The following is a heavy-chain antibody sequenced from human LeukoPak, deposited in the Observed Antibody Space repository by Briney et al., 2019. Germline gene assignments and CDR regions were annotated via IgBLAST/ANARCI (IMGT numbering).Heavy chain of an antibody. CDR1: GFTFSSYW. D-gene: IGHD4-23*01. Sequence: PGGSLRLSCAPYGFTFSSYWMRWVRQPPGKGLEWVANIKNDGSEKDYVDSVKGRFTISRDNAKNSLYLQMNSLRAEDTAVYYCARGLRWCDYWGQGTLVTVA. V-gene: IGHV3-7*01. J-gene: IGHJ4*02. CDR3: ARGLRWCDY. CDR2: IKNDGSEK.